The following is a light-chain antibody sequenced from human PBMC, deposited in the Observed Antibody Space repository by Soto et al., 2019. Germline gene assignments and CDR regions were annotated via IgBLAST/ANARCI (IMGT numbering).Light chain of an antibody. CDR2: GAS. V-gene: IGKV3-15*01. CDR3: QQYSDWPLT. J-gene: IGKJ4*01. CDR1: QSVANSY. Sequence: EIVMTQSPVTLSVSPGERATLSCRASQSVANSYLAWYQQKPGQAPRLLIFGASTRAAGIPARFSGSGSGTEFTLTISRLQSEDFAVYYCQQYSDWPLTLGGGTKVEIK.